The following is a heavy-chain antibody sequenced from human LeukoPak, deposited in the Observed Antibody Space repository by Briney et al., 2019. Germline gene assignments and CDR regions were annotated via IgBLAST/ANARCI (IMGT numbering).Heavy chain of an antibody. D-gene: IGHD3-16*01. V-gene: IGHV4-38-2*02. CDR1: GYSISSGYL. Sequence: SETLSLTCSVSGYSISSGYLWGWIRQPPGKGLEWIGEINHSGSTNYNPSLKSRVTISVDTSKNQFSLKLSSVTAADTAVYYCARAPPGGSFDYWGQGTLVTVSS. J-gene: IGHJ4*02. CDR2: INHSGST. CDR3: ARAPPGGSFDY.